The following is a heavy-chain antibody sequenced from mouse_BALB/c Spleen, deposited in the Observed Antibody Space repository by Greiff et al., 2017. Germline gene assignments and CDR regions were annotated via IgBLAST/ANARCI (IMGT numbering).Heavy chain of an antibody. J-gene: IGHJ3*01. CDR3: ARQGYGNYGGFAY. Sequence: EVMLVESGGGLVKPGGSLKLSCAASGFAFSSYDMSWVRQTPEKRLEWVAYISSGGGSTYYPDTVKGRFTISRDNAKNTLYLQMSSLKSEDTAMYYCARQGYGNYGGFAYWGQGTLVTVSA. CDR1: GFAFSSYD. V-gene: IGHV5-12-1*01. CDR2: ISSGGGST. D-gene: IGHD2-1*01.